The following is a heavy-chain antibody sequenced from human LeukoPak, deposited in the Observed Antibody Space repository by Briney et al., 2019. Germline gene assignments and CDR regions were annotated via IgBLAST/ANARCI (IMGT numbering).Heavy chain of an antibody. D-gene: IGHD6-13*01. Sequence: GESLKISCRGSGYNFAKYWIGWVRQMPGKGLEWMGFIYPGDSDTRYSPSFQGQVTISADKSISTAYLQWSSLKASDTAMYYCARRAGGKAGWFDPWGQGTLVTVSS. CDR1: GYNFAKYW. CDR2: IYPGDSDT. V-gene: IGHV5-51*01. J-gene: IGHJ5*02. CDR3: ARRAGGKAGWFDP.